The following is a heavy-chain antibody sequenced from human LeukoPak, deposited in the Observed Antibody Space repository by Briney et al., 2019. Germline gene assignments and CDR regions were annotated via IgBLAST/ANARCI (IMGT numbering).Heavy chain of an antibody. CDR3: TRLCPTSSSSWYRSYFDS. CDR2: IYYSGST. D-gene: IGHD6-13*01. Sequence: PETLSLTCTVSGGSISSSSYYWGWIRQPPGKGREWIGSIYYSGSTYYNPSLKSRVTISVKTSANQFSLKLSSVTATDTAVYYCTRLCPTSSSSWYRSYFDSWGQGTLVTVSS. CDR1: GGSISSSSYY. V-gene: IGHV4-39*01. J-gene: IGHJ4*02.